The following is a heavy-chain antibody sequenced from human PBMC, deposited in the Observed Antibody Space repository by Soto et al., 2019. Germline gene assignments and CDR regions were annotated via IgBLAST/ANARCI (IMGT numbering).Heavy chain of an antibody. Sequence: EVQLVESGGGSVQPGRSLALSCGASGFTFDDYAMHWVRQVPGEGLEWISGISWNSGSIGYANSVRGRFTISRDNAKNSLYLQMNSLTTEDTALYYCATVLGGGSSWHLRAFDLWGQGTMVIVSS. CDR2: ISWNSGSI. CDR3: ATVLGGGSSWHLRAFDL. D-gene: IGHD6-13*01. CDR1: GFTFDDYA. J-gene: IGHJ3*01. V-gene: IGHV3-9*01.